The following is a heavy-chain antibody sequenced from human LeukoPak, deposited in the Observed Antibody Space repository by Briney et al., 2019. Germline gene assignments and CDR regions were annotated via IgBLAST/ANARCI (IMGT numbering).Heavy chain of an antibody. V-gene: IGHV3-74*01. J-gene: IGHJ4*02. CDR1: GFTFSSYW. D-gene: IGHD4-23*01. CDR2: INIDGSST. CDR3: ARDPVLDDYGGNSPY. Sequence: GGSLRLSCAASGFTFSSYWMHWVRQAPGKGLVWVSRINIDGSSTTYADSVKGRFTISRNNAKNTLYLQMNSLRAEDMAVYYCARDPVLDDYGGNSPYWGQGTLVTVSS.